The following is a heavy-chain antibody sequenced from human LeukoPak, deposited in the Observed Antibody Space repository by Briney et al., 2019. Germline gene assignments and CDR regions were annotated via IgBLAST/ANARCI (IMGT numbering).Heavy chain of an antibody. V-gene: IGHV3-7*01. Sequence: PGGSLRLSCVASGFSFTGYWMTWVRQSPGKGLEWVARLHPDGSERNYVGSVEGRFTVFGDNAKSSPFLQMHSLRVEDTAVYYCARGGYSFDYLGQGTLVTVPS. CDR1: GFSFTGYW. CDR2: LHPDGSER. J-gene: IGHJ4*02. CDR3: ARGGYSFDY. D-gene: IGHD5-12*01.